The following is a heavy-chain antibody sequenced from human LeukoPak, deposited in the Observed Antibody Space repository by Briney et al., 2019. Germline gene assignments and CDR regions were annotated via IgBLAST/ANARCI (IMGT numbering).Heavy chain of an antibody. CDR2: IYYSGST. CDR3: ARLRSNCSGGSCAYNWFDP. D-gene: IGHD2-15*01. V-gene: IGHV4-61*08. Sequence: SQTLSLTCSVSGGSIRSAGFYWSWIRQPPGKGLEWIGYIYYSGSTNYNPSLKSRVTISVDTSKNQFSLKLSSVTAADTAVYYCARLRSNCSGGSCAYNWFDPWGQGTLVTVSS. CDR1: GGSIRSAGFY. J-gene: IGHJ5*02.